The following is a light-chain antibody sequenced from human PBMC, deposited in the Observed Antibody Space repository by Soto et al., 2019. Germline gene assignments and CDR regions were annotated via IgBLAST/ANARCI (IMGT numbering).Light chain of an antibody. V-gene: IGKV1-5*01. CDR1: QSISSW. CDR2: DAS. J-gene: IGKJ1*01. CDR3: LQSYSTPQT. Sequence: DIQMTQSPSTLSASVGDRVTITCRASQSISSWLAWYQQKPGKAPKLLIYDASSLESGVPSRFSGSGSGTEFTLTISSLQPDDFATYYCLQSYSTPQTFGQGTKVDIK.